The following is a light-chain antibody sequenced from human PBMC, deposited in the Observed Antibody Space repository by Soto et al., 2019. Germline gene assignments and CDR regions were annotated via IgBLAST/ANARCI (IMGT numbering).Light chain of an antibody. CDR1: QNVGNN. J-gene: IGKJ2*01. Sequence: EIVMTQSPAPLSLSPGERATLSCRASQNVGNNLAWYQQKPGQAPRLLIYGATTRATGIPARFSGSGSGTDFTLTISNLQSEDFAVYYCQHYHNGPPYTFGQGTKVEIK. V-gene: IGKV3-15*01. CDR2: GAT. CDR3: QHYHNGPPYT.